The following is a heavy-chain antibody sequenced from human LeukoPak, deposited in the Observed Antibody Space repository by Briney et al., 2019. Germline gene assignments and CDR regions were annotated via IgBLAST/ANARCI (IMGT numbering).Heavy chain of an antibody. CDR2: ISSGSSAI. CDR3: ARGHTAVTRHFDF. CDR1: GFTFTTYS. D-gene: IGHD4-17*01. J-gene: IGHJ4*02. Sequence: GGSLRLSCEASGFTFTTYSMTWVRQAPGKGLEWVSIISSGSSAIFSVDALKGRFTISRDDAKNLLYLDMNSLRAEDTAVYYCARGHTAVTRHFDFWGQGTLVTVSS. V-gene: IGHV3-21*01.